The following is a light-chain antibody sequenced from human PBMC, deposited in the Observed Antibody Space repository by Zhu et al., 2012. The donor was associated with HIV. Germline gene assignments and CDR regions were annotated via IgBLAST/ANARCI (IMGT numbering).Light chain of an antibody. CDR3: QQYGGSPLT. Sequence: ETVLTQSPGTLSLSPGERATLSCRASQSVYNNYLAWYQQRPGQAPRLLIYGASTRATGIAARFSGSGSGTDFTLTISKLEPEDFAVYFCQQYGGSPLTFGGGTRWTSN. CDR2: GAS. V-gene: IGKV3-20*01. CDR1: QSVYNNY. J-gene: IGKJ4*01.